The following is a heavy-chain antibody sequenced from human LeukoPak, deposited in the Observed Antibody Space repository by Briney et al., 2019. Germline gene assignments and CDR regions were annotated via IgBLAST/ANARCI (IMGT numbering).Heavy chain of an antibody. Sequence: AASVKVSCMPSGYTFTNYDINWVRLATGQGLEWMGWMHPNSGKTVYAQQFQGRVTMTRDTSTSTAYMELSSLRSEDTAVYYCAKGWRSSGWYEEGSWGQGTLVTVSS. CDR2: MHPNSGKT. D-gene: IGHD6-13*01. V-gene: IGHV1-8*01. J-gene: IGHJ5*02. CDR3: AKGWRSSGWYEEGS. CDR1: GYTFTNYD.